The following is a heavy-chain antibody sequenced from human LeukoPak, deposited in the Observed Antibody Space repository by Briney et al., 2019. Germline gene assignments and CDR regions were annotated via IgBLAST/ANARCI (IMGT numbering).Heavy chain of an antibody. CDR1: GFTFSSHY. Sequence: GGSLRLSCAASGFTFSSHYMNWVRHAPGKGLVWVSRINPDGSSTSYADSVKGRFTISRDNAKNTLNLQMNSLSPEDTAVYYCTIHGLSPHDNWVQGTLVTVSS. CDR2: INPDGSST. CDR3: TIHGLSPHDN. J-gene: IGHJ4*02. D-gene: IGHD3-22*01. V-gene: IGHV3-74*01.